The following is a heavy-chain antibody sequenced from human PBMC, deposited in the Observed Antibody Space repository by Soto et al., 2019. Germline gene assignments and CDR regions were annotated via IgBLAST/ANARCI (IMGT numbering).Heavy chain of an antibody. Sequence: ASVKVSCKASGYTFTSHYIQWVRQAPGQGLECMGTINPSTGRTSYAQKFQGRVTLTTDTSTSTVYMELSSLKSEDTAVYYCVRPQGMAHHHYCCGLDVWGQGTTVTVSS. CDR1: GYTFTSHY. CDR3: VRPQGMAHHHYCCGLDV. V-gene: IGHV1-46*01. CDR2: INPSTGRT. J-gene: IGHJ6*02.